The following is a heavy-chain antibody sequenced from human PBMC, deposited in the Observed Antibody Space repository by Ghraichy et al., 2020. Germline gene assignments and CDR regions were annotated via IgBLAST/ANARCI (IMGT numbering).Heavy chain of an antibody. CDR2: INSDGSST. D-gene: IGHD2-15*01. CDR3: ARVGVGYCSGDSCYAAPWYFDL. J-gene: IGHJ2*01. V-gene: IGHV3-74*01. Sequence: SCAASGFTFSSYWMHWVRQAPGKGLVWVSRINSDGSSTSYADSVKGPFTISRDNAKNTLYLQMSSLRAEDTAVYYCARVGVGYCSGDSCYAAPWYFDLWGRGTLVTVSS. CDR1: GFTFSSYW.